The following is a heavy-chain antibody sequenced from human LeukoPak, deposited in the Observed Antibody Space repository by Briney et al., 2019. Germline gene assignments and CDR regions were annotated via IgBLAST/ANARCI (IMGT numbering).Heavy chain of an antibody. J-gene: IGHJ3*02. CDR2: ISSSGSTI. CDR3: ARDHAGGYCSGGSCHYGAFDI. CDR1: GFTLSSYE. V-gene: IGHV3-48*03. Sequence: GGSLRLSCAASGFTLSSYEMNWVRQAPGKGLEWVSYISSSGSTIYYADSVKGRFTISRDNAKNSLYLQMNSLRAEDTAVYYCARDHAGGYCSGGSCHYGAFDIWGQGTMVTVSS. D-gene: IGHD2-15*01.